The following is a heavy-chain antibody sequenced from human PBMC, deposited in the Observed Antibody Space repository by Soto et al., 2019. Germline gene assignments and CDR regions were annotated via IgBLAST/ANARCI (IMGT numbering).Heavy chain of an antibody. Sequence: EVQLVESGGGLVQPGGSLRLSCAASGFTFSSYSMNWVRQAPGKGLEWVSYISSSSSTIYYADSVKGRFTISRDNAKNAXYXXMNSLRAEDTAVYYCARDSDDRSGYSLLGVYYFDYWGQGTLVTVSS. J-gene: IGHJ4*02. V-gene: IGHV3-48*01. CDR3: ARDSDDRSGYSLLGVYYFDY. CDR1: GFTFSSYS. CDR2: ISSSSSTI. D-gene: IGHD3-22*01.